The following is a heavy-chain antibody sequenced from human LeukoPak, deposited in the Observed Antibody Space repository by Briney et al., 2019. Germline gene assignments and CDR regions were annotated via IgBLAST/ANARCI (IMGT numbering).Heavy chain of an antibody. CDR1: GYNFTNFW. J-gene: IGHJ4*02. CDR2: IYPGDSDV. Sequence: GESLKISCKGSGYNFTNFWIGWVRQMPGKGLEWMGIIYPGDSDVRYSPSFQGQVTISADKSINTAYLQRSSLKASDTAIYYCARGGSHFEYWGQGTLVTVSS. V-gene: IGHV5-51*01. CDR3: ARGGSHFEY. D-gene: IGHD3-16*01.